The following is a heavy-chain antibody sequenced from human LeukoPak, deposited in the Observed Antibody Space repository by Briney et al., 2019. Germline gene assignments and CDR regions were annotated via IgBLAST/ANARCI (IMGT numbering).Heavy chain of an antibody. V-gene: IGHV1-8*03. J-gene: IGHJ6*03. CDR3: ARDQGPPYGDYYYYYMDV. CDR2: MNPNSGNT. D-gene: IGHD4-17*01. CDR1: GYTFTSYD. Sequence: ASVKVSCKASGYTFTSYDINWVRQATGQGLEWMGWMNPNSGNTGYAQKFQGRVTITRNTSISTAYMELSSLRSEDTAVYYCARDQGPPYGDYYYYYMDVWGKGTTVTVSS.